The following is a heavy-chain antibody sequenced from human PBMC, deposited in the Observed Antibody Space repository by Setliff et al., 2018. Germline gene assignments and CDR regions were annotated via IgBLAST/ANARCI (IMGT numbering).Heavy chain of an antibody. CDR2: IYYSGST. Sequence: SETLSLTCTVSGSSISSSSYYWGWIRQPPGKGLEWIGSIYYSGSTYYNPSLKSRVTISVDKSKNQFSLKRSSVTAADTAVYYCARRSTYYNFWSGYWDYWGQGTLVTVSS. D-gene: IGHD3-3*01. CDR1: GSSISSSSYY. CDR3: ARRSTYYNFWSGYWDY. V-gene: IGHV4-39*07. J-gene: IGHJ4*02.